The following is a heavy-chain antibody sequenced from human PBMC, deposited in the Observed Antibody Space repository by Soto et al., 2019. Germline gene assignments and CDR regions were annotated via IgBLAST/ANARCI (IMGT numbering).Heavy chain of an antibody. D-gene: IGHD2-2*01. Sequence: EVPLVESGGALVKPGESLTLSCAASGFTFNSAWMTWVRQAPGKGLEWVGRIKSWTDGGRVDTAAPVKGRFTISRDASKNTVDLKMNSMKSDDTAVYYCTTWRREKSCTSVSCYGDGSYWGQGTLVTVSS. J-gene: IGHJ4*02. CDR2: IKSWTDGGRV. V-gene: IGHV3-15*02. CDR1: GFTFNSAW. CDR3: TTWRREKSCTSVSCYGDGSY.